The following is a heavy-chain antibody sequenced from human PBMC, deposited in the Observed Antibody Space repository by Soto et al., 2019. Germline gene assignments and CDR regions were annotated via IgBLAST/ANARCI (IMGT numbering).Heavy chain of an antibody. CDR3: ARDYSSGWNREGFDP. V-gene: IGHV3-66*01. D-gene: IGHD6-19*01. CDR2: IYSGGST. Sequence: EVQLVESGGGLVQPGGSLRLSCAASGFTVSSNYMSWVRQAPGKGLEWVSVIYSGGSTYYADSVKGRFTISRDNSKNTLYLQMNSLRAEDTAVYYCARDYSSGWNREGFDPWGQGTLVTVSS. CDR1: GFTVSSNY. J-gene: IGHJ5*02.